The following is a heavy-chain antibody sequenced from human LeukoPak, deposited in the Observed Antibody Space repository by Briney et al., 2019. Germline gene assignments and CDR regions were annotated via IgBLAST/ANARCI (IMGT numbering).Heavy chain of an antibody. CDR1: GFTFRTYA. CDR2: ISDGGGRT. V-gene: IGHV3-23*01. Sequence: GGSLRLSCGASGFTFRTYAMSWVRQAPGKGLEWVSGISDGGGRTFYAESVKGRFTVSRDNSKNTLYLRINSLRAEDTAIYYCTKNQILDDTGSWYAYWGQETLVTVSS. CDR3: TKNQILDDTGSWYAY. D-gene: IGHD6-13*01. J-gene: IGHJ4*02.